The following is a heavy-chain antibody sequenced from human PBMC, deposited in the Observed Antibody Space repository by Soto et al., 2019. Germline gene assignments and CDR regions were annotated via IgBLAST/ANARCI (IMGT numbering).Heavy chain of an antibody. CDR1: GYIFTHYY. CDR2: INPSDGST. D-gene: IGHD2-2*01. V-gene: IGHV1-46*01. J-gene: IGHJ4*02. Sequence: QVQLVQSGAEVKKPGASVKVSCKASGYIFTHYYVYWVRQAPGQGLEWMGMINPSDGSTSYAQKFQGRVTMTRDTSTRTVYMELSSLRSEDTAVYYCARKPDYCTSTTCYSLGCWGQGTLVTVSS. CDR3: ARKPDYCTSTTCYSLGC.